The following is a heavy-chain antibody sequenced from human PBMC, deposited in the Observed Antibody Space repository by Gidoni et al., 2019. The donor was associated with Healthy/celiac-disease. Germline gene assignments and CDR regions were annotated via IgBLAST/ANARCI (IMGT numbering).Heavy chain of an antibody. CDR2: ISGSGGST. V-gene: IGHV3-23*04. J-gene: IGHJ3*02. Sequence: EVQLVESGGGLVQPGGSLGLSCAASGLTFSRYAMSWVRQAPGKGLEWVSAISGSGGSTYYADSVKGRFTISRDNSKNTLYLQMNSLRAEDTAVYYCAKARAAASAFDIWGQGTMVTVSS. CDR1: GLTFSRYA. CDR3: AKARAAASAFDI. D-gene: IGHD6-13*01.